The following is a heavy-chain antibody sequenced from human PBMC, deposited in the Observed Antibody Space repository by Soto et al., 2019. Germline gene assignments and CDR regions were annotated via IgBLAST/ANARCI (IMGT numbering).Heavy chain of an antibody. V-gene: IGHV4-34*01. CDR2: VNDGGRP. CDR1: GGTFSAYY. Sequence: QVQLQQWSAGLLKPSETLSLTCAVYGGTFSAYYWSWIRQHPGKGLEWIGEVNDGGRPNYSVSLKSRLTISLYTSKNQFSLKLSSVTAADTAVYYCARLGYYHSGGPPWGQGTLVTVSS. CDR3: ARLGYYHSGGPP. J-gene: IGHJ4*02. D-gene: IGHD3-22*01.